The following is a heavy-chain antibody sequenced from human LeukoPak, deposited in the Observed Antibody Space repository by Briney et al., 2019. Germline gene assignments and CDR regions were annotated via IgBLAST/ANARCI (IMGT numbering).Heavy chain of an antibody. CDR2: IYHSGIT. Sequence: SETLSLTCTVSGYSISSGYYWGWIRQPPGKGLEWIGNIYHSGITYYNHFNSSLKSRVTISIDTSKNQFSLRLTSVTAADTAVYFCATLVSTRYYFDYWGQGTLVTVSS. CDR3: ATLVSTRYYFDY. D-gene: IGHD5/OR15-5a*01. CDR1: GYSISSGYY. V-gene: IGHV4-38-2*02. J-gene: IGHJ4*02.